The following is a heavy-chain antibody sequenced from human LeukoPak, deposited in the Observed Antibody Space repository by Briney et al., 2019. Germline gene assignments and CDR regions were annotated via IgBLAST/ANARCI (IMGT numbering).Heavy chain of an antibody. CDR1: GFSFSSNW. D-gene: IGHD2-15*01. CDR3: AREEGYCSCPDY. CDR2: ISTDGSST. V-gene: IGHV3-74*01. Sequence: GGSLGLSCAAPGFSFSSNWMHLVRQAPGKGPVWVSRISTDGSSTTYADSVKGRFTISRDNVRNTLYLLMNRLRAEDTAVYYCAREEGYCSCPDYWGQGTLVTVPS. J-gene: IGHJ4*02.